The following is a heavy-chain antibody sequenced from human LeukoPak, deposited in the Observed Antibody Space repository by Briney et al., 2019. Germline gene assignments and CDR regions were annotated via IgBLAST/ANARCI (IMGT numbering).Heavy chain of an antibody. CDR3: ARARCSSTSCYRGYYGMDV. CDR2: ISSSGSTI. Sequence: GGSLRLSCAASGFTFSSYEMNWVRQAPGKGLEWVSYISSSGSTIYYADSVKGRLTISRDNAKNSLYLQMNSLRAEDTAVYYCARARCSSTSCYRGYYGMDVWGQGTTVTVSS. CDR1: GFTFSSYE. V-gene: IGHV3-48*03. D-gene: IGHD2-2*01. J-gene: IGHJ6*02.